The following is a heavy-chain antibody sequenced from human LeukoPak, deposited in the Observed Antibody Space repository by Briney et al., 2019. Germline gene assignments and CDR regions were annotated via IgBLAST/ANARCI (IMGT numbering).Heavy chain of an antibody. V-gene: IGHV4-34*01. J-gene: IGHJ5*02. CDR3: ARGVLAHSNYIHNWFDP. CDR2: INHSGST. Sequence: NPSETLSLTCAVYGGSFSGYYWSWIRQPPGKGLEWIGEINHSGSTNYNPSLKSRVTISVDTSENQFSLKLRSVTAADTAVYYCARGVLAHSNYIHNWFDPWGQGTLVTVSS. CDR1: GGSFSGYY. D-gene: IGHD4-11*01.